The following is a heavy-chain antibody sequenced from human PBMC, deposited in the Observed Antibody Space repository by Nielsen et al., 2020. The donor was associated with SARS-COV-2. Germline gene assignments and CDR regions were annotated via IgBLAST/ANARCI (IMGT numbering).Heavy chain of an antibody. CDR3: ARDLTPFDSSGWYSGNY. Sequence: GASLKISCAASGFTVSSNYMNWVRQPPGTGLEWVSGITWNGGSTGYADSVKGRFTISRDNAKNSLYLQMNSLRAEDTALYHRARDLTPFDSSGWYSGNYWGQGTLVTVSS. J-gene: IGHJ4*02. CDR1: GFTVSSNY. V-gene: IGHV3-20*01. D-gene: IGHD6-19*01. CDR2: ITWNGGST.